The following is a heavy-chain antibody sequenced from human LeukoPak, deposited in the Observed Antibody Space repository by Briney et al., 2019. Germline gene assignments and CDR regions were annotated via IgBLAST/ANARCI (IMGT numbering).Heavy chain of an antibody. J-gene: IGHJ4*02. CDR2: ISTYNGHT. CDR1: SYTFTNYG. D-gene: IGHD1-26*01. Sequence: ASVKVSCKASSYTFTNYGISWVRQAPGQGLEWMGWISTYNGHTNYAQNLQGRVTMTTDTSTSTAYMELRSLRSDDTALYYCARESGGSYYMLGGPFDYWGQGTLVTVSS. CDR3: ARESGGSYYMLGGPFDY. V-gene: IGHV1-18*01.